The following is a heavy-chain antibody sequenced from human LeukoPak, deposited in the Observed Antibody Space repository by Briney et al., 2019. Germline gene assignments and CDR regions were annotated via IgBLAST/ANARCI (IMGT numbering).Heavy chain of an antibody. D-gene: IGHD4-23*01. CDR2: INHSGST. Sequence: SETLSLTCAVHGGSFSGYYWSWIRQPPGKGLEWIGEINHSGSTKYNPSLRSRLTISVDTSKNQLSLKLTSVTAAVTAVYYCALGYYGGNPDAFDIWGQGTLVTVSS. V-gene: IGHV4-34*01. CDR3: ALGYYGGNPDAFDI. J-gene: IGHJ3*02. CDR1: GGSFSGYY.